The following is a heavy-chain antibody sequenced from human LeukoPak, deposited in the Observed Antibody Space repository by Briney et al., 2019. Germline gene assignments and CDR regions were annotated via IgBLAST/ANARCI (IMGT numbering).Heavy chain of an antibody. CDR2: IYYSGST. Sequence: PSETLSLTCTVSGGSISSGGYYWSWIRQHPGKGLEWIGYIYYSGSTYYNPSLKSRVTISVDTSKNQFSLKLSSVTAEDTAVYYCARGGGYYLVAWYWGQGTLVTVSS. J-gene: IGHJ4*02. CDR3: ARGGGYYLVAWY. D-gene: IGHD3-22*01. CDR1: GGSISSGGYY. V-gene: IGHV4-31*03.